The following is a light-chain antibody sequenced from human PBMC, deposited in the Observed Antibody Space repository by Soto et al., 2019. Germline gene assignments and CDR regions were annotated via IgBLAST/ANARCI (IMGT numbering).Light chain of an antibody. V-gene: IGKV1-27*01. CDR3: QRYNGAPLT. CDR2: AAS. Sequence: DIQMTQSPSSLSAYIGDRVNITCRASQDIRKYLAWYQHKPGKGPRLLISAASTLQSGVPSRFSGSGSGTDYTLSISSLQSEDVGDYYCQRYNGAPLTFGGGTKLEI. CDR1: QDIRKY. J-gene: IGKJ4*01.